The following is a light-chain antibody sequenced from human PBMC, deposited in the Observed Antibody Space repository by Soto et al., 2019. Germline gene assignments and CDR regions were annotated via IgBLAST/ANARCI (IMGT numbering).Light chain of an antibody. J-gene: IGLJ2*01. CDR1: SSDVGGYNY. Sequence: QSVLTQPASVSGSPGQSITISCSGTSSDVGGYNYVSWYQQHPGKAPKVMIYEVSNRPSGVSNRFSGSKSGNTASLTISGLQAEDEADYYCSSHTSSSTLIFGGGTKVTVL. CDR3: SSHTSSSTLI. CDR2: EVS. V-gene: IGLV2-14*01.